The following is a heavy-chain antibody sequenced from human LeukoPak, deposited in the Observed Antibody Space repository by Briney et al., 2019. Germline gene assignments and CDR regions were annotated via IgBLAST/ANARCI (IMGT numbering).Heavy chain of an antibody. CDR3: ARRNTAMVAGLDY. J-gene: IGHJ4*02. CDR2: MNPNSGNT. Sequence: ASVKVSCKASGYTFTTYDINWVRQATGQGLEWMGWMNPNSGNTAYAQKFQGRVTMTRNTSISTAFMELSGLRSEDTAVYFCARRNTAMVAGLDYWGQGSLVTASS. V-gene: IGHV1-8*01. CDR1: GYTFTTYD. D-gene: IGHD5-18*01.